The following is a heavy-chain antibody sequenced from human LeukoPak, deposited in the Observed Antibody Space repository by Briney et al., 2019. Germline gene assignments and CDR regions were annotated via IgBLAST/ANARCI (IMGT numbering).Heavy chain of an antibody. CDR3: AKGIVGVSRNFDY. CDR1: GFTFDDYA. CDR2: ISWNSGSI. Sequence: PGGSLRLSCAASGFTFDDYAMHWVRQAPGKGLEWVSGISWNSGSIGYADSVKGPFTISRDNAKNSLYLQMNSLRAEDTALYYCAKGIVGVSRNFDYWGQGTLVTVSS. J-gene: IGHJ4*02. V-gene: IGHV3-9*01. D-gene: IGHD1-26*01.